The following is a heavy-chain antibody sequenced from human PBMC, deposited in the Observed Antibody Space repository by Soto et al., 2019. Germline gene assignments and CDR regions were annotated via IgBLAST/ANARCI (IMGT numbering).Heavy chain of an antibody. CDR1: GYTFTGYY. CDR3: ARMGIAVAGNYFDY. Sequence: ASVKVSCKASGYTFTGYYMHWVRQAPGQGLEWMGWINPNSGGTNYAQKFQGWVTMTRDTSISTAYMELSRLRSDDTAVYYCARMGIAVAGNYFDYWGQGTLVTVSS. D-gene: IGHD6-19*01. CDR2: INPNSGGT. V-gene: IGHV1-2*04. J-gene: IGHJ4*02.